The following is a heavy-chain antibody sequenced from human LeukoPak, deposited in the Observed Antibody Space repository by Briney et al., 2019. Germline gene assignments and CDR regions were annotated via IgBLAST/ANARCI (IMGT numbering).Heavy chain of an antibody. V-gene: IGHV4-30-2*01. CDR2: ISHSGST. CDR3: ARGIVGPTFDY. CDR1: GGSVTSGTFC. J-gene: IGHJ4*02. Sequence: PSQTLSLTCTVSGGSVTSGTFCWSWIRQPPGKGLEWIGYISHSGSTYSNPSLKSRVTISVDRSKNQFSLKLSSVTVADTAVYYCARGIVGPTFDYWGQGTLVTVSS. D-gene: IGHD1-26*01.